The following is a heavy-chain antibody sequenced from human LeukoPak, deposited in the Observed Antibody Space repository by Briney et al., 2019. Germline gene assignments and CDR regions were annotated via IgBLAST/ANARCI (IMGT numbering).Heavy chain of an antibody. CDR1: GGSISSGGYS. V-gene: IGHV4-30-2*01. CDR3: ARGKYQLLID. J-gene: IGHJ4*02. D-gene: IGHD2-2*01. CDR2: IYHSGST. Sequence: SGTLSLTCAVSGGSISSGGYSWSWIRQPPGKGLEWIGYIYHSGSTYYNPSLKGRVTISVDRSKNQFSLKLSSVTAADTAVYYCARGKYQLLIDWGQGTLVTVSS.